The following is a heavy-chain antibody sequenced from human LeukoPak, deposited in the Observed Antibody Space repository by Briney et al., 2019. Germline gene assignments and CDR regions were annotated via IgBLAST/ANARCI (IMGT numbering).Heavy chain of an antibody. V-gene: IGHV4-59*12. CDR2: IYYSGST. D-gene: IGHD3-10*01. CDR1: GGSISSYY. J-gene: IGHJ5*02. CDR3: ARGGNYYYGSGSYYTVPPPWAS. Sequence: SETLSLTCTVSGGSISSYYWSWIRQPPGKGLEWIGYIYYSGSTNYNPSLKSRVTISVDTSKNQFSLKLSSVTAADTAVYYCARGGNYYYGSGSYYTVPPPWASWGQGTLVTVSS.